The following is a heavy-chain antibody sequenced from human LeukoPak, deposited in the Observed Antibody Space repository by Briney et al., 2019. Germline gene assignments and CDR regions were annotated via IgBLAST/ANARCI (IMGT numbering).Heavy chain of an antibody. CDR1: GGSISSYD. V-gene: IGHV4-59*01. Sequence: SETLSLTCTVSGGSISSYDWSWIRQPPGKGLEWIGYIYYSGSTSYKPSLKSRVTISVDTSKNQFSLKLRSVTAADTAVYYCAREPYQKGAHYMDVWGKGTTVTISS. CDR3: AREPYQKGAHYMDV. J-gene: IGHJ6*03. D-gene: IGHD2-2*01. CDR2: IYYSGST.